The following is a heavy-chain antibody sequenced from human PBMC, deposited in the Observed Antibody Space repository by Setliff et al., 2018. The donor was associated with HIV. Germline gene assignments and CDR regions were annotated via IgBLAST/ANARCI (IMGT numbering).Heavy chain of an antibody. J-gene: IGHJ6*02. CDR3: ARLGSGWSDSYYYAMDV. CDR1: GYTFTTYG. V-gene: IGHV1-18*01. CDR2: ISPYNGHT. Sequence: ASVKVSCKPSGYTFTTYGISWVRQAPGHGLEWMGWISPYNGHTNYAQNFQGRVTMTIDTSTSRAYMELESLTSDDTAAYFCARLGSGWSDSYYYAMDVWGQGTTVTVSS. D-gene: IGHD6-19*01.